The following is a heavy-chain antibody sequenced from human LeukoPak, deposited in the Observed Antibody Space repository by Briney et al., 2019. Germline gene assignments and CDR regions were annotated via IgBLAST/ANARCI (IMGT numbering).Heavy chain of an antibody. CDR3: ARLSGYDYLFDY. V-gene: IGHV3-53*01. J-gene: IGHJ4*02. Sequence: GGSLRLSCAASGFTVSSNYMSWVRQAPGKGLEWVSVIYSGGSTYYADSVKGRFIISRDNSKNTLYLQMNSLRAEDTAVYYCARLSGYDYLFDYWGQGTLVTVSS. D-gene: IGHD5-12*01. CDR1: GFTVSSNY. CDR2: IYSGGST.